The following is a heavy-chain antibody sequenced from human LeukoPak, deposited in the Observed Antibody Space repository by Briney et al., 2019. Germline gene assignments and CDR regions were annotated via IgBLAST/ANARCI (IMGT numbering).Heavy chain of an antibody. V-gene: IGHV3-74*01. CDR2: VNGDGSRT. CDR1: GFSLSSYW. CDR3: AREGYFDSSGYDFGY. J-gene: IGHJ4*02. Sequence: HPGGSLRLSCAASGFSLSSYWMHWVRQAPGKGLGWVLRVNGDGSRTNYADSVKGRFTISRDDAKNTLYLQMNSLRAEDTAVYYCAREGYFDSSGYDFGYWGQGTLVTVSS. D-gene: IGHD3-22*01.